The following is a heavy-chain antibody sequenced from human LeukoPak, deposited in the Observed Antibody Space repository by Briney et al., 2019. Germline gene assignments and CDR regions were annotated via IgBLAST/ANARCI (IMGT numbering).Heavy chain of an antibody. CDR2: IYSGGST. J-gene: IGHJ4*02. Sequence: PGGSLRLSCAASGLTVSSNYMSWVRQAPGKGLEWVSLIYSGGSTYYADSVKGRFTISRDNSKNTLYLQMNSLSAEDTAVYYCAKTPRINYFDYWGQGTLVTVSS. CDR3: AKTPRINYFDY. D-gene: IGHD5-12*01. V-gene: IGHV3-53*01. CDR1: GLTVSSNY.